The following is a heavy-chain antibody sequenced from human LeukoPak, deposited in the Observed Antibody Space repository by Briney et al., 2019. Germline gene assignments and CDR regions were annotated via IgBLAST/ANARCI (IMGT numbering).Heavy chain of an antibody. CDR3: ARGSSTSSAPRKDWFDP. V-gene: IGHV1-2*02. J-gene: IGHJ5*02. D-gene: IGHD2-2*01. CDR1: GYTFTGYY. Sequence: ASVKVSCKASGYTFTGYYMHWVRQPPGQRLEWMGCINPNSGGTNYAQKFQGRVTMTRDTSISTAYMELSRLRSDDTAVYYCARGSSTSSAPRKDWFDPWGQGTLVTVSS. CDR2: INPNSGGT.